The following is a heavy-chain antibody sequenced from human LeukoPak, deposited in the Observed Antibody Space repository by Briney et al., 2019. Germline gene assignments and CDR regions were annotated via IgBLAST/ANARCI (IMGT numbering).Heavy chain of an antibody. CDR3: ARHGHHGDHDY. Sequence: SGTLSLTCAVSGAFITNSHWWSWARQPPGKGLEWIGSIYYSGSTSYNPSLKSRVTISVDTSKNQFSLKLTSVTAADTAVYYCARHGHHGDHDYWGQGTLVTVSS. J-gene: IGHJ4*02. V-gene: IGHV4-4*02. CDR1: GAFITNSHW. D-gene: IGHD2-21*02. CDR2: IYYSGST.